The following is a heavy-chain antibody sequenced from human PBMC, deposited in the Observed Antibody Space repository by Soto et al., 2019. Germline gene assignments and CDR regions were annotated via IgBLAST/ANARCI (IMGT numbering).Heavy chain of an antibody. J-gene: IGHJ6*02. CDR2: IYSGGST. CDR3: ATPTTVTTNYYYGMDV. V-gene: IGHV3-53*01. CDR1: GFTVISNY. D-gene: IGHD4-17*01. Sequence: GRSLRLSCAASGFTVISNYMSWVRQDPGKGLEWVSVIYSGGSTYYADSVKGRFTISRDNSKNTLYLQMNSLRAEDTAVYYCATPTTVTTNYYYGMDVWGQGTTVTVSS.